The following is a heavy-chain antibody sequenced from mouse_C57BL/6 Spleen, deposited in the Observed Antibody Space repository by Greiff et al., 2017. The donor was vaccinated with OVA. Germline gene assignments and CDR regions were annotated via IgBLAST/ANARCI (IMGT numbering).Heavy chain of an antibody. CDR1: GYSITSGYY. J-gene: IGHJ4*01. V-gene: IGHV3-6*01. D-gene: IGHD2-1*01. CDR3: ARDGNQYAMDY. Sequence: VQLKESGPGLVKPSQSLSLTCSVTGYSITSGYYWNWIRQFPGNKLEWMGYISYDGSNNYNPSLKNRISITRDTSKNQFFLKLNSVTTEDTATYYCARDGNQYAMDYWGQGTSVTVSS. CDR2: ISYDGSN.